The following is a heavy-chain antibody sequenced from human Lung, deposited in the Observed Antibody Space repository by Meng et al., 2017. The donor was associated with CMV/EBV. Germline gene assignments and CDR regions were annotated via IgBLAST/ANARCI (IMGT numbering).Heavy chain of an antibody. CDR1: GYTFGDYF. Sequence: SVXVSXXAFGYTFGDYFMHWVRQAPGQGLEWMGWINPRSGDTNYAQEFQGRVTMTRDTAISATYMELRRLRPDDTAVYYCARCNYYYDSSGPFGPWGQGPLVTVSS. CDR3: ARCNYYYDSSGPFGP. D-gene: IGHD3-22*01. V-gene: IGHV1-2*02. CDR2: INPRSGDT. J-gene: IGHJ5*02.